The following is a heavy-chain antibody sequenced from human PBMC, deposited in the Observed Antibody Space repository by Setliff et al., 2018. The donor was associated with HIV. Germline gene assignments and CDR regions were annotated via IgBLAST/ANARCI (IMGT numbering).Heavy chain of an antibody. CDR3: ARVPNRGEYYYYYYYMDV. Sequence: ASVKVSCKASGYNLVSYDIRWVRQAPGQGLEWMGWISGYNGNTNYAEKLQGRVTMTTDTSTSTVYMELRGLRSDDTAIYYCARVPNRGEYYYYYYYMDVWGKGTTVTVSS. J-gene: IGHJ6*03. V-gene: IGHV1-18*01. CDR2: ISGYNGNT. CDR1: GYNLVSYD. D-gene: IGHD4-17*01.